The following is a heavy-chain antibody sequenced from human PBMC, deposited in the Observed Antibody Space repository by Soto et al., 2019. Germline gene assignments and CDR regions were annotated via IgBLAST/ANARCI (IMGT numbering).Heavy chain of an antibody. D-gene: IGHD2-15*01. V-gene: IGHV2-5*01. CDR1: GFSVSTSGEA. J-gene: IGHJ4*02. Sequence: SGPTLVNPTQTLTLTCSCSGFSVSTSGEAVGWIRQPPGKALEWLALIYWNDNKYYSPSLKSRLTITKDTSKNQVVLTMTNMDPEDTATYYCAHRSCVGGSCYYTLDYWGQGTLVTVSS. CDR3: AHRSCVGGSCYYTLDY. CDR2: IYWNDNK.